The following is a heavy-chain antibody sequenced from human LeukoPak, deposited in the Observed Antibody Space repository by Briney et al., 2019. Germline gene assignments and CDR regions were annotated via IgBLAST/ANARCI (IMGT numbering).Heavy chain of an antibody. D-gene: IGHD3-22*01. CDR2: IFFSGRT. J-gene: IGHJ4*02. CDR1: GGSISSSSDY. CDR3: ARLLDYYDGRGYFDY. V-gene: IGHV4-39*01. Sequence: PSETLSLTCTVSGGSISSSSDYWGWIRQPPGKGLEWIGSIFFSGRTYYNVSLKSRVTISVDTSKNQFSLKLSSVTAADTAVYYCARLLDYYDGRGYFDYWGQGTLVTVSS.